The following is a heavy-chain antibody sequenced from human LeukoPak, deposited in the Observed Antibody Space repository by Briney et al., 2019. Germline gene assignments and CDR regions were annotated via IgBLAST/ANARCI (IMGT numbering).Heavy chain of an antibody. D-gene: IGHD2-2*01. CDR3: MTGYCTSASCTY. V-gene: IGHV3-15*01. J-gene: IGHJ4*02. CDR2: IKSKTAGGTT. CDR1: GFTFSNAW. Sequence: TAGGSLRLSCAASGFTFSNAWMSWVRQAPGKGLEWVGLIKSKTAGGTTDYAAPVKGRFTIPRDDSKNTLYLQMNTLKTEDTAVYYCMTGYCTSASCTYWGQGTLVTVSS.